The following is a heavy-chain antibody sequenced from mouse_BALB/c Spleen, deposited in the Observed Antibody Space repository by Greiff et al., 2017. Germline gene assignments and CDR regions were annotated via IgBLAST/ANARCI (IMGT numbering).Heavy chain of an antibody. CDR2: ISSGSSTI. CDR1: GFTFSSFG. CDR3: ARSGGNYEDCDY. D-gene: IGHD2-1*01. Sequence: EVQLVESGGGLVQPGGSRTLSCAASGFTFSSFGMHWVRQAPEKGLEWVAYISSGSSTIYYADTVKGRFTISRDNPKNTLFLQMTSLRSEDTAMYYCARSGGNYEDCDYWGQGTTLTVSS. V-gene: IGHV5-17*02. J-gene: IGHJ2*01.